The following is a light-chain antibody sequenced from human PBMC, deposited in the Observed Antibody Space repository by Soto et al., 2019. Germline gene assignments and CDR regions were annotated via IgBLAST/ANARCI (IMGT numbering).Light chain of an antibody. CDR2: GAS. CDR3: QQRISWPLT. V-gene: IGKV3D-20*02. CDR1: QSVSSSY. Sequence: EIVLTQSPGTLSLSPGERATLSCRASQSVSSSYLAWYQQKPGQAPRLLIYGASSRATGIPDRFSGSGSGTDFTLTIIRLEPEDSAVYYCQQRISWPLTFGGGTKVDIK. J-gene: IGKJ4*01.